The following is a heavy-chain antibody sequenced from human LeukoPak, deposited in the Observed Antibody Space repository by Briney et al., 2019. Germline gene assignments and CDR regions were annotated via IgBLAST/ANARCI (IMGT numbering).Heavy chain of an antibody. CDR1: GFTFSSYS. D-gene: IGHD6-13*01. V-gene: IGHV3-21*01. CDR3: ARDHGAGAFDI. Sequence: GGSLRLSCAASGFTFSSYSMNWVSQAPGKGLEWVSSISSTSTYIYYADSVKGRFTISRDNAKNSLYLQMNSLRAEDTAVYYCARDHGAGAFDIWGQGTMVTVSS. J-gene: IGHJ3*02. CDR2: ISSTSTYI.